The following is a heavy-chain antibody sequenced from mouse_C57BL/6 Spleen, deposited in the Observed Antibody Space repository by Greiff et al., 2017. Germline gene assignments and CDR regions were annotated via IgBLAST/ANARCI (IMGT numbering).Heavy chain of an antibody. CDR2: IDPSDSET. J-gene: IGHJ4*01. Sequence: QVQLQQPGAELVRPGSSVKLSCKASGFTFTSYWMHWVKQRPIPGLEWIGNIDPSDSETYYNQKFKDKATLTVDKSSSTAYMQLSSLTSEDSAVYDCARSGTGYAMDYWGQGTSVTVSS. CDR1: GFTFTSYW. V-gene: IGHV1-52*01. CDR3: ARSGTGYAMDY. D-gene: IGHD4-1*01.